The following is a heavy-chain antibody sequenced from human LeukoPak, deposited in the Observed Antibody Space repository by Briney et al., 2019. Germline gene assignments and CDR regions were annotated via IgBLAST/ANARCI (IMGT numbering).Heavy chain of an antibody. V-gene: IGHV1-8*01. Sequence: ASVKVSCKASGYTFTSYDINWVRQATGQRLEWMGWMNPNSGNTGYAQKFQGRVTMTRNTSISTAYMELSSLRSEDTAVYYCARTKQWLVRGYYYYYGMDVWGQGTTVTVSS. CDR1: GYTFTSYD. CDR2: MNPNSGNT. D-gene: IGHD6-19*01. J-gene: IGHJ6*02. CDR3: ARTKQWLVRGYYYYYGMDV.